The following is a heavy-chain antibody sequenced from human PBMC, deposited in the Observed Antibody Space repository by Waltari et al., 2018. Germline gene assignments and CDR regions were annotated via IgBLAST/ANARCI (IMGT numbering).Heavy chain of an antibody. J-gene: IGHJ4*02. Sequence: EVQLVESGGGLVQPGGSLRLSCVGSGIMFTNYWMDWVRQAPGKGLEWVANIRDDGSEKNYVDSVKGRVTIPRDNVKNSLYLQMNSLRVEDTGIYYCARAFAGSGSYWGRGILVTVSS. V-gene: IGHV3-7*01. CDR3: ARAFAGSGSY. CDR2: IRDDGSEK. CDR1: GIMFTNYW. D-gene: IGHD1-26*01.